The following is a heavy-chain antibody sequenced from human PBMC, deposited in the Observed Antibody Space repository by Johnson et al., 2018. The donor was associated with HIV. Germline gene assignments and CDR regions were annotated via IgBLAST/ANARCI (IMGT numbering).Heavy chain of an antibody. D-gene: IGHD6-13*01. J-gene: IGHJ3*02. CDR2: ISYDGSNK. Sequence: QVQLVESGGGLVQPGGSLRLSCAASGLSVIANYMTWVRQAPGKGLEWVAHISYDGSNKYYADSVKGRFTISRDNSKNTLYLQMNSLGSEDTAVYYCARERVAAAGYDAFDIWGHGTVVPVSS. CDR1: GLSVIANY. CDR3: ARERVAAAGYDAFDI. V-gene: IGHV3-30-3*01.